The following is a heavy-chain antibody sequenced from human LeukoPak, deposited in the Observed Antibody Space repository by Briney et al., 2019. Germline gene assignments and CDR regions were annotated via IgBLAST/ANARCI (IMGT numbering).Heavy chain of an antibody. CDR3: ALRAGPPGTTSVRPFDP. CDR2: FSHSRGI. Sequence: SETLSLTCAVYGGSFSSFYWSWIRQPPGKGLEWIGEFSHSRGINYNPSLKSRVTILVDMSKKQVSLRLSSVTAADTAVYYCALRAGPPGTTSVRPFDPWGQGTLVTVSS. D-gene: IGHD3-10*02. J-gene: IGHJ5*02. V-gene: IGHV4-34*01. CDR1: GGSFSSFY.